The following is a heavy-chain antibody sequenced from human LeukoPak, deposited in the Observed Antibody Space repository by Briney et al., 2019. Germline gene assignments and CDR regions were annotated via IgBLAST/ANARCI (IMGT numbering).Heavy chain of an antibody. CDR3: AIQGTYYYDSSGYSAPFDY. V-gene: IGHV3-21*04. CDR2: ISSSSSYI. J-gene: IGHJ4*02. CDR1: GFTFSSYS. Sequence: GGSLRLSCAASGFTFSSYSMNWVRQAPGKGLEWVPSISSSSSYIYYADSVKGRFTISRDNAKNSLYLQMNSLRAEDTAVYYCAIQGTYYYDSSGYSAPFDYWGQGTLVTVSS. D-gene: IGHD3-22*01.